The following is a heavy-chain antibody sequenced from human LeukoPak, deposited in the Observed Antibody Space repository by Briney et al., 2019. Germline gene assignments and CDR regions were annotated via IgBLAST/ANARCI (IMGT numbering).Heavy chain of an antibody. D-gene: IGHD3-22*01. CDR3: ARGLGYYYDSSGYSRDDAFDI. Sequence: GGSQRLSCVASGFTFSSYAMSWVRQAPGKGLEWVSAISGSGGSTYYADSVKGRFTISRDNSKNTLYLQMNSLRAEDTAVYYCARGLGYYYDSSGYSRDDAFDIWGQGTMVTVSS. J-gene: IGHJ3*02. CDR1: GFTFSSYA. V-gene: IGHV3-23*01. CDR2: ISGSGGST.